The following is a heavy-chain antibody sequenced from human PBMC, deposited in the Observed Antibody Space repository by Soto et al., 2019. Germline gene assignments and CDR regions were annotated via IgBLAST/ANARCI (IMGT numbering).Heavy chain of an antibody. CDR2: IYYSGST. D-gene: IGHD5-18*01. J-gene: IGHJ4*02. Sequence: SETLSLTCTVSGGSISSSSSYWGWIRQPPGKGLEWIGSIYYSGSTYCNPSLKSRVTISVDTSKNQFSLKLSSVTAADTAVYYCARLIRGCSYGYLDYWGQGTQATVSS. V-gene: IGHV4-39*01. CDR3: ARLIRGCSYGYLDY. CDR1: GGSISSSSSY.